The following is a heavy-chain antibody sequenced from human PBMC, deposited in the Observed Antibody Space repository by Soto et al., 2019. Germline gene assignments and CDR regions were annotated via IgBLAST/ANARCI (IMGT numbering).Heavy chain of an antibody. Sequence: GASLKTSCKGSGYTFTDYLIGCVRQLAWKGLEWVVIIYPGDSDSRCSPSFQGHVTITVDKSSNTAYLQWNTLRASDTSMYYCARPISNFRYYYYEMDRWCQGPTVTASS. D-gene: IGHD4-4*01. J-gene: IGHJ6*02. CDR3: ARPISNFRYYYYEMDR. V-gene: IGHV5-51*01. CDR1: GYTFTDYL. CDR2: IYPGDSDS.